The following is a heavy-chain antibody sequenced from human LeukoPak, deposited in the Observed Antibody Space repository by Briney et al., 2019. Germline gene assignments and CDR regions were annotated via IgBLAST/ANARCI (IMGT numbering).Heavy chain of an antibody. J-gene: IGHJ4*02. D-gene: IGHD1-26*01. CDR3: ARGQGGNYYLNYFDY. Sequence: SQTLSLTCTVTGGSFSTYYWSCIRQPPGKGLEWIGHFYYSGSTNYDPSLKSRVTISVDTSRNQFSLKLTSVTAADTAAYYCARGQGGNYYLNYFDYWGQGALVTVSS. CDR2: FYYSGST. V-gene: IGHV4-59*01. CDR1: GGSFSTYY.